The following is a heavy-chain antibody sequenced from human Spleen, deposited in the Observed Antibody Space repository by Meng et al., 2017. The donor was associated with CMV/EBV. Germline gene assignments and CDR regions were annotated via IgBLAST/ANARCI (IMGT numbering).Heavy chain of an antibody. D-gene: IGHD3-3*01. CDR3: ARDPYDFWSGNAGYFDY. V-gene: IGHV3-21*01. Sequence: LSLTCAASGFTFSSYAMHWVRQAPGKGLEWVSSISSSSSYIYYADSVKGRFTISRDNAKNSLYLQMNSLRAEDTAVYYCARDPYDFWSGNAGYFDYWGQGTLVTVSS. CDR1: GFTFSSYA. J-gene: IGHJ4*02. CDR2: ISSSSSYI.